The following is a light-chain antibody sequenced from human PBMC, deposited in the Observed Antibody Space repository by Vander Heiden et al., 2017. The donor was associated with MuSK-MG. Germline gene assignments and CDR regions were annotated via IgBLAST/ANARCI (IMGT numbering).Light chain of an antibody. V-gene: IGLV1-40*01. J-gene: IGLJ1*01. CDR1: SSNIGAGYD. Sequence: QSVLTQPPSVSGAPGQRVTLSFTGSSSNIGAGYDVHWYQQLPGTAPKLLIYGNSNRPSGVPDRFSGSKSGTSASLAITGLQAEDEADYYCQSYDSSLSGYVFGTGTKVTVL. CDR3: QSYDSSLSGYV. CDR2: GNS.